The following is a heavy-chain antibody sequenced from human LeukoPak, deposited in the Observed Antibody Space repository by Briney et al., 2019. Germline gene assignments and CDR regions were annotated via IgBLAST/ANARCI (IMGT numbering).Heavy chain of an antibody. J-gene: IGHJ5*02. D-gene: IGHD2-2*01. CDR3: ARVVYCSSTSCYFSWFDP. CDR1: GYTFTSYG. CDR2: ISAYNGNT. Sequence: ASVKVSCKASGYTFTSYGISWVRQAPGQGLEWMGWISAYNGNTNYAQTLQGRVTMTTDTSTSTAYMELRSLRSDDTAVYYCARVVYCSSTSCYFSWFDPWGQGTLVTVSS. V-gene: IGHV1-18*01.